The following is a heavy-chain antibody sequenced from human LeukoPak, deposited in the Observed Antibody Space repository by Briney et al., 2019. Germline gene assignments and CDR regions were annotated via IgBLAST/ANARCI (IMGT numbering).Heavy chain of an antibody. CDR2: IAYVGIT. V-gene: IGHV4-39*01. D-gene: IGHD4-11*01. CDR1: DDSISTPSYW. CDR3: TRLPLDYSVDQ. Sequence: PSETLSLTCTVSDDSISTPSYWWGWMRQSPGKGLEWIGSIAYVGITSYNPSLRSRVTISIDTSKNQFSLQLTSVTAADTAVYYCTRLPLDYSVDQWGQGTLVSVSS. J-gene: IGHJ4*02.